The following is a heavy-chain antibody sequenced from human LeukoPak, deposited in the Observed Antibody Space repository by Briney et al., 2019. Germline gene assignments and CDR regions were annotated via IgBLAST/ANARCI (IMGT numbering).Heavy chain of an antibody. Sequence: ASVKVSCKASGYTFIDYYLHWLRQAPGQGLEWMGRINPNRGDTKPAQKFQGRVTMTRDTSISVAYMELSSLQSDDTAVYYCARNPGEHWLDESENWYFDLWGSGTLVTVSS. V-gene: IGHV1-2*06. D-gene: IGHD6-19*01. CDR3: ARNPGEHWLDESENWYFDL. CDR2: INPNRGDT. CDR1: GYTFIDYY. J-gene: IGHJ2*01.